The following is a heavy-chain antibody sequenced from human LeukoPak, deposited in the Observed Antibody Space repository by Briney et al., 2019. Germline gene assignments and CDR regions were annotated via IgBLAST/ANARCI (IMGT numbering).Heavy chain of an antibody. Sequence: GASVKVSCKASGYTFTSYSITWVRQAPGQGLEWMGWISAYNGNTKYAQKLQGRVTMTTDTSTSTAHMELRSLRSDDTAVYYCVSGVSYYDSSGYLDAFDIWGQGTMVTVSS. CDR1: GYTFTSYS. J-gene: IGHJ3*02. CDR2: ISAYNGNT. CDR3: VSGVSYYDSSGYLDAFDI. V-gene: IGHV1-18*01. D-gene: IGHD3-22*01.